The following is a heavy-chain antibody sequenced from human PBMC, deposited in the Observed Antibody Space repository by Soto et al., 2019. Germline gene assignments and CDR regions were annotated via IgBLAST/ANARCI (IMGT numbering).Heavy chain of an antibody. CDR2: IWYDGSNK. CDR1: GFTFSSYG. CDR3: ARVYYDSSGYNYYYYGMDV. D-gene: IGHD3-22*01. V-gene: IGHV3-33*01. Sequence: GSLRLSCAASGFTFSSYGMHWVRQAPGKGLEWVAVIWYDGSNKYYADSVKGRFTISRDNSKNTLYLQMNSLRAEDTAVYYCARVYYDSSGYNYYYYGMDVWGQGTTVTVSS. J-gene: IGHJ6*02.